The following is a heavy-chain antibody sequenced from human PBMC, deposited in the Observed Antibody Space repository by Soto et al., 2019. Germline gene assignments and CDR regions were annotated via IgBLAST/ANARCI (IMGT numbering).Heavy chain of an antibody. Sequence: QVQLVVSGGGVVQPWRSLSFSWAASGFNFRSYGMHWVRQAPGNGLECVAVIWYDGSNKYYADSVKDRFSISRDNSNNTLYLQMNSLRAEDTSVYYCARAAAQQVVPAATHYYYYMDVWGKGTTVTVSS. D-gene: IGHD2-2*01. CDR1: GFNFRSYG. CDR2: IWYDGSNK. CDR3: ARAAAQQVVPAATHYYYYMDV. V-gene: IGHV3-33*01. J-gene: IGHJ6*03.